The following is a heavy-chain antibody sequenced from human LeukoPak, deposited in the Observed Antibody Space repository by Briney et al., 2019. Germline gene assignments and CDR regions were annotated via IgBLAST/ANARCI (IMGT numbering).Heavy chain of an antibody. Sequence: PGGSLRLSCAASGFTFSSYEMNWVRQAPGKGLEWVSYISSSGSTIYYADSVKGRFTISRDNAKNSLYLQMNSLRAEDTAVYYCAREIKSSTSSYEGVLCYYYGMDVWGQGTTVTVSS. D-gene: IGHD2-2*01. CDR3: AREIKSSTSSYEGVLCYYYGMDV. V-gene: IGHV3-48*03. CDR2: ISSSGSTI. J-gene: IGHJ6*02. CDR1: GFTFSSYE.